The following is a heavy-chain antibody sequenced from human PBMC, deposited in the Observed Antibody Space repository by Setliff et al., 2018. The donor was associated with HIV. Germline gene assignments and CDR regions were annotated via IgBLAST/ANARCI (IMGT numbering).Heavy chain of an antibody. J-gene: IGHJ3*02. V-gene: IGHV1-69*10. CDR3: ARDRTGTYYYGSGAPGDAFDI. D-gene: IGHD3-10*01. CDR1: GGTFSSYA. Sequence: SVKVSCKASGGTFSSYAISWVRQAPGQGLEWMGGIIPILGIANYAQKFQGRVTITADESTSTAYMELSSLRSEDTAVYYCARDRTGTYYYGSGAPGDAFDIWGQGTMVT. CDR2: IIPILGIA.